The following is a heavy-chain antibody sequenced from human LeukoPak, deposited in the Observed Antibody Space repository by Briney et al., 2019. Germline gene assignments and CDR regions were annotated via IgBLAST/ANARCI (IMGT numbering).Heavy chain of an antibody. CDR3: ARVGSGGSSNYYYGMDV. CDR1: GFTFSSYG. D-gene: IGHD2-15*01. CDR2: ISYDGSNK. J-gene: IGHJ6*02. Sequence: GRSLRLSCAASGFTFSSYGMHWVRQAPGKGLEWVAVISYDGSNKYYADSVKGRFTISRDNSKNTLYLQMNSLRAEDTAVYYCARVGSGGSSNYYYGMDVWGQGTTVTVSS. V-gene: IGHV3-30*03.